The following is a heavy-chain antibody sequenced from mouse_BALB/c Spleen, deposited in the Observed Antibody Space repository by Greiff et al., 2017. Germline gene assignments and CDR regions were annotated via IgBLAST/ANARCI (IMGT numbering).Heavy chain of an antibody. D-gene: IGHD1-1*02. J-gene: IGHJ3*01. CDR3: APSLNYGGAWFAY. Sequence: QVQLQQSGAELARPGASVKLSCKASGYTFTSYWMQWVKQRPGQGLEWIGAIYPGDGDTRYTQKFKGKATLTADKSSSTAYMQLSSLASEDSAVYYCAPSLNYGGAWFAYWGQGTLVTVSA. V-gene: IGHV1-87*01. CDR1: GYTFTSYW. CDR2: IYPGDGDT.